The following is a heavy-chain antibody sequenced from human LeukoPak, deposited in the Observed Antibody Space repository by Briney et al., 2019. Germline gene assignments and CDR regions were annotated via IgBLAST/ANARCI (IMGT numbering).Heavy chain of an antibody. CDR1: GSSISSCIDY. D-gene: IGHD6-13*01. CDR3: ARLLGVIAAAGTGQYFQH. Sequence: SDPLTLTWTVSGSSISSCIDYLGWIRQPPGKGLEWICSTYSSGSTYYNPSLKSRVTISVDTSKNQFSLKLSSVTAADTAVYYCARLLGVIAAAGTGQYFQHWGQGTLVTVSS. CDR2: TYSSGST. J-gene: IGHJ1*01. V-gene: IGHV4-39*01.